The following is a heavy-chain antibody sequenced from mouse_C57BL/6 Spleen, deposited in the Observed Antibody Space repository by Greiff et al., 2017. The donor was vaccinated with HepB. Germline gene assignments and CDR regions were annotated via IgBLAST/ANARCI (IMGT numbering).Heavy chain of an antibody. J-gene: IGHJ4*01. Sequence: EVKLVESGGGLVKPGGSLKLSCAASGFTFSDYGMHWVRQAPEKGLEWVAYISSGSSTIYYADTVKGRFTISRDNAKNTLFLQMTSLRSEDTAMYYCARSYYGYDGGLGYAMDYWGQGTSVTVSS. V-gene: IGHV5-17*01. CDR3: ARSYYGYDGGLGYAMDY. CDR2: ISSGSSTI. CDR1: GFTFSDYG. D-gene: IGHD2-2*01.